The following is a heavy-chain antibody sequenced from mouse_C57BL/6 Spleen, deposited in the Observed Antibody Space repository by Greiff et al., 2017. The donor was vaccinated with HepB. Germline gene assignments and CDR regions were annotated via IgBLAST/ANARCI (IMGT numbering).Heavy chain of an antibody. J-gene: IGHJ3*01. Sequence: VQLQQSGAELVKPGASVKMSCKASGYTFTSYWITWVKQRPGQGLEWIGDIYPGSGSTNYNEKFKSKATLTVDTPSSTAYMQLSSLTSEDSAVYYCARKELWFAYWGQGTLVTVSA. V-gene: IGHV1-55*01. CDR2: IYPGSGST. CDR3: ARKELWFAY. CDR1: GYTFTSYW.